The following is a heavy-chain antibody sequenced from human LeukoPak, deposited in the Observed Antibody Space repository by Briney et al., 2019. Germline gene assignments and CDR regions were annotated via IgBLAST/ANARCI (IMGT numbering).Heavy chain of an antibody. CDR2: IYHSGST. CDR1: GGSISRGGYY. D-gene: IGHD3-3*01. Sequence: PSQTLSLTCTVSGGSISRGGYYWSWIRQPPGKGLEWIGYIYHSGSTNYNPSLKSRVTISVDTSKNQFSLKLSSVTAADTAVYYCARGSRFLEWSPPIDYWGQGTLVTVSS. V-gene: IGHV4-61*08. CDR3: ARGSRFLEWSPPIDY. J-gene: IGHJ4*02.